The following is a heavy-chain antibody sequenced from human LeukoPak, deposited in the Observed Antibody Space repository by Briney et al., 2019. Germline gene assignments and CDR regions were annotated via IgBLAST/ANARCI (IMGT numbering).Heavy chain of an antibody. V-gene: IGHV3-23*01. D-gene: IGHD3-22*01. CDR3: ARDYYDSSGYYYFDY. J-gene: IGHJ4*02. CDR1: GFTFSSYA. CDR2: ISGSGGST. Sequence: PGGSLRLSCVVSGFTFSSYAMSWVRQAPGKGLEWVSAISGSGGSTYYADSVKGRFTISRDNSKNTLYLQMNSLRAEDTAVYYCARDYYDSSGYYYFDYWGQGTLVTVSS.